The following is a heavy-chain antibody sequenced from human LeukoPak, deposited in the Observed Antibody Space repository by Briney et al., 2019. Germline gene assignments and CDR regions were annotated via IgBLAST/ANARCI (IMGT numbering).Heavy chain of an antibody. Sequence: GGSLRLSCTASGFTFNNYAMYWVRQAPRKGLEWVAGIFGSGGSAHYADSVKGRFTISRDNSKNTVYLQMDSLRGEDTAVYYCTKTTTGYSSGQYPGWPADHWGQGALVTVSS. CDR2: IFGSGGSA. D-gene: IGHD3-22*01. J-gene: IGHJ4*02. CDR1: GFTFNNYA. V-gene: IGHV3-23*01. CDR3: TKTTTGYSSGQYPGWPADH.